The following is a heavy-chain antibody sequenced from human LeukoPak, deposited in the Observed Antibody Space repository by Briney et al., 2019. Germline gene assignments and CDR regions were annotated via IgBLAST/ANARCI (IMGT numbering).Heavy chain of an antibody. CDR1: GFTFSSYG. CDR2: IRYDGSNK. V-gene: IGHV3-30*02. D-gene: IGHD3-3*01. CDR3: AKAKGTIFGVVIDYMDV. Sequence: GGSLRLSCAASGFTFSSYGMHWVCQAPGKWLEWVAFIRYDGSNKYYADSVKGRFTISRDNSKNTLYLQMNSLRAEDTAVYYCAKAKGTIFGVVIDYMDVWGKGTTVTVSS. J-gene: IGHJ6*03.